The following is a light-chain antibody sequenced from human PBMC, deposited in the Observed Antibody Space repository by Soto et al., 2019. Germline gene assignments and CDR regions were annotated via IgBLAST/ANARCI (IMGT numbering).Light chain of an antibody. V-gene: IGKV3-11*01. J-gene: IGKJ2*01. Sequence: EIVLTQSPATLSLSPRERATLSCRASQSVSSYLAWYQQKPGQAPSLLIYDASNRATGIPARFRGSGSGTDFTLTTSSLVPADFADYYCQQRSNWRVTFGQDTKMDIK. CDR2: DAS. CDR1: QSVSSY. CDR3: QQRSNWRVT.